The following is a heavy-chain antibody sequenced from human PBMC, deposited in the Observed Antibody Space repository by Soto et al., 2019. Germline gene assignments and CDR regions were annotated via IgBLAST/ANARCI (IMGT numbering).Heavy chain of an antibody. J-gene: IGHJ4*02. CDR2: ISGSGDST. V-gene: IGHV3-23*01. CDR1: GFTFSSYA. Sequence: GGSLRLSCAASGFTFSSYAMSWVRQAPGKGLEWVSAISGSGDSTYYAYSVKGRFTISRDNSKNTLYLQMNSLRAEDTAVYYCAKDRDSSGWYPGYWGQGTLVTVSS. CDR3: AKDRDSSGWYPGY. D-gene: IGHD6-19*01.